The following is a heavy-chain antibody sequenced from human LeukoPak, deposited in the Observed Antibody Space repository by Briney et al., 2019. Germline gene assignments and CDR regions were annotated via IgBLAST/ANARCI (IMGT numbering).Heavy chain of an antibody. V-gene: IGHV3-74*01. Sequence: GGSLRLSCAGFGFSFSSYWMHWVRQAPGKGLVWVSRINSDGSSINYADSVKGRFTISRDNAKNTLYLQMNSLRAEDKAVYYCARPGYCSGGACYSKWGQGTLVTVSS. D-gene: IGHD2-15*01. CDR3: ARPGYCSGGACYSK. J-gene: IGHJ4*02. CDR2: INSDGSSI. CDR1: GFSFSSYW.